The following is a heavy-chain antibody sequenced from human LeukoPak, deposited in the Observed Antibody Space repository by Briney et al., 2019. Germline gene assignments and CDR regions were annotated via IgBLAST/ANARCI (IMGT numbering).Heavy chain of an antibody. CDR3: ARDNVFVPMDV. CDR2: IHFSGVT. CDR1: GYSISSGYD. V-gene: IGHV4-38-2*02. J-gene: IGHJ6*03. D-gene: IGHD3-16*02. Sequence: PAETLSLTCSVSGYSISSGYDWGWIRQTPGKGLEYIGSIHFSGVTYYNPSLKSRITLSVDLSKNQFSLRLSPVTAADTAVYFCARDNVFVPMDVWGRGITVTVSS.